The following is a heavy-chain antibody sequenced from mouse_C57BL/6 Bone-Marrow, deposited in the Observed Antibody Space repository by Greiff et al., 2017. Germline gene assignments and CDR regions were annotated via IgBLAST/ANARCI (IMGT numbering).Heavy chain of an antibody. Sequence: EVKLMESGGGLVQPGESLKLSCESNEYEFPSHDMSWVRKTPEKRLELVAAISSDGGSTYYPDTMERRFIISRDNTKKTLYLQMSSLRAEDTALYYCAREGLFPFAYWGQGTLVTVSA. CDR1: EYEFPSHD. CDR3: AREGLFPFAY. CDR2: ISSDGGST. V-gene: IGHV5-2*01. J-gene: IGHJ3*01. D-gene: IGHD1-1*02.